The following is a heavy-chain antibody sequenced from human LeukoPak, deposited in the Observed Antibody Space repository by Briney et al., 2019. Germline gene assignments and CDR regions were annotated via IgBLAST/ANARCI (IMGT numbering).Heavy chain of an antibody. Sequence: GGSLRLSCAASGFTFSSYWMHWVRQAPGKGLVWVSRINSDGSSTSYADSVKGRFTISRDNAKNTLYLQMNSLRAEDTAVYYCARDRSVGATTRSYYFDYWGQGTLVTVSS. V-gene: IGHV3-74*01. CDR1: GFTFSSYW. CDR3: ARDRSVGATTRSYYFDY. J-gene: IGHJ4*02. CDR2: INSDGSST. D-gene: IGHD1-26*01.